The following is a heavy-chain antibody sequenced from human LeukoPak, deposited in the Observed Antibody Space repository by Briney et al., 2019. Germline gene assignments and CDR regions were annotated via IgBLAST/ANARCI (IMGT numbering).Heavy chain of an antibody. CDR3: ARGRVYCSSTSCYGVRWFDP. Sequence: PSETLSLTCTVSGGSISSSKYYWGWIRQPPGKALEWIGTIFNSGSTHYNPSLKSRVTISVDTSKNQFSLKLSSVTAADTAVYYCARGRVYCSSTSCYGVRWFDPWGQGTLVTVSS. CDR1: GGSISSSKYY. J-gene: IGHJ5*02. V-gene: IGHV4-39*07. CDR2: IFNSGST. D-gene: IGHD2-2*01.